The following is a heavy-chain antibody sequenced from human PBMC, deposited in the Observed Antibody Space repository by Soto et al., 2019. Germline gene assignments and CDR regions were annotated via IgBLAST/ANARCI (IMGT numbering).Heavy chain of an antibody. CDR2: SQAKSPGYVT. CDR3: AREGEAMWLYL. D-gene: IGHD5-12*01. CDR1: GFTFSDDF. V-gene: IGHV3-72*01. J-gene: IGHJ4*02. Sequence: EEQLVESGGNLVQPGGSLRRSGAASGFTFSDDFMDWVRQAPGKGLEWIGRSQAKSPGYVTEYAASVKGRLTISRDIPPNSVPLQLSRLRTDGTAVYYCAREGEAMWLYLWCQGTLVTVSS.